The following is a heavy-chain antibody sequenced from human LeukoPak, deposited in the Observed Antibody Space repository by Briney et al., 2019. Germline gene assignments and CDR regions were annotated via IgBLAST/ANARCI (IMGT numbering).Heavy chain of an antibody. V-gene: IGHV3-74*01. J-gene: IGHJ4*02. D-gene: IGHD3-3*02. CDR1: GFTFSDYW. CDR3: ARDIYSIAE. Sequence: PGGSLRLSCAASGFTFSDYWIHWVRQAPGKGLVWVSLIHSDGGTTNYADSVKGRFTMSRDNAKNMVYLQMNSLRVEDTAVYYCARDIYSIAEWGQGNLVTVSS. CDR2: IHSDGGTT.